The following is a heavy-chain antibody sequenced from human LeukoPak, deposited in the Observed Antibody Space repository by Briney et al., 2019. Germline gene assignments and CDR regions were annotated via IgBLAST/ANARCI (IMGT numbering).Heavy chain of an antibody. Sequence: SETLSLTCTVSGGSISSSSYYWGWIRQPPGKGLEWIGSIYYSGSTYYNPSLKSRVSISVDTSKDQFSLKLSSVTAADTAVYYCARHRDSSGWYDFDYWGQGTLVTVSS. D-gene: IGHD6-19*01. CDR2: IYYSGST. J-gene: IGHJ4*02. CDR3: ARHRDSSGWYDFDY. V-gene: IGHV4-39*01. CDR1: GGSISSSSYY.